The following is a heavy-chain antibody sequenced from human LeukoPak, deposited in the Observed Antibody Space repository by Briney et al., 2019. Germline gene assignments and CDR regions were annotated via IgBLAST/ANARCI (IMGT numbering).Heavy chain of an antibody. CDR1: GFSFFNFG. CDR2: IWNDGSYK. Sequence: GASLRLSRAASGFSFFNFGMHWVRQAPGKGLDWVGFIWNDGSYKYYADSVKGRFTISRDNPKSTLYLQMNSLRAEDTAIYYCAKVVQYTASTGTGLESWGQGTLVTVSS. V-gene: IGHV3-30*02. D-gene: IGHD6-13*01. CDR3: AKVVQYTASTGTGLES. J-gene: IGHJ4*02.